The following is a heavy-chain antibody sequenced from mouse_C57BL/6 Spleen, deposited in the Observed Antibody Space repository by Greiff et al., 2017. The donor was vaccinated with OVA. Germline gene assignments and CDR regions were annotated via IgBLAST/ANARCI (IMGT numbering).Heavy chain of an antibody. Sequence: VQLQQPGTELVKPGASVKLSCKASGYTFTSYWMHWVKQRPGQGLEWIGNINPSNGGTNYNEKFKSKATLTVVKSSSTAYMQLSSLTSEDSAVYYCARGGIYDYIWFAYWGQGTLVTVSA. D-gene: IGHD2-4*01. CDR2: INPSNGGT. CDR3: ARGGIYDYIWFAY. CDR1: GYTFTSYW. J-gene: IGHJ3*01. V-gene: IGHV1-53*01.